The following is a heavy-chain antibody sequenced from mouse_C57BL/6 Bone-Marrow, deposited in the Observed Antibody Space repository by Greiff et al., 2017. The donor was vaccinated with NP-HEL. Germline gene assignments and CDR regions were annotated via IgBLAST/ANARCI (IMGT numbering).Heavy chain of an antibody. CDR2: IRSKSSNYAT. Sequence: EVKVVESGGGLVQPKGSLKLSCAASGFTFNTYAMHWVRQAPGKGLEWVARIRSKSSNYATYYADSVKDRFTISRDDSKSMLYLQMNNLKTEDTAMYYGVRETGGTGAMDYWGQGTSVTVSS. CDR3: VRETGGTGAMDY. J-gene: IGHJ4*01. CDR1: GFTFNTYA. V-gene: IGHV10-3*01. D-gene: IGHD3-3*01.